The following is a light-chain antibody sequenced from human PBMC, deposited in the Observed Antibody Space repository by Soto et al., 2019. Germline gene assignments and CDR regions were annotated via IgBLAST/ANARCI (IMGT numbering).Light chain of an antibody. Sequence: ILVSQYPSSLSASPGDRATLTCRASQRVRSYLAWYQHKQGKAPRLLIYDASNRATGIPARFSGSGSGTEFALTVSSLQPDDFATYYCLQDNNYPWTFGQGTKVDIK. J-gene: IGKJ1*01. CDR1: QRVRSY. CDR2: DAS. CDR3: LQDNNYPWT. V-gene: IGKV3-11*01.